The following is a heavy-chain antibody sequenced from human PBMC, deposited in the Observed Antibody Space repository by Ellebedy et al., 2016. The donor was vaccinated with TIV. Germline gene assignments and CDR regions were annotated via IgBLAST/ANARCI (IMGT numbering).Heavy chain of an antibody. CDR3: ARIDRF. CDR1: GGTFGTYA. V-gene: IGHV1-69*06. Sequence: ASVKVPCKVSGGTFGTYAINWVRQAPGQGLEWMGGIIPFFDKATYAQKFQGRVTVTADKSTTTAYMELSSLTSEDTAIYYCARIDRFWGQGTPVTVSS. CDR2: IIPFFDKA. J-gene: IGHJ4*02.